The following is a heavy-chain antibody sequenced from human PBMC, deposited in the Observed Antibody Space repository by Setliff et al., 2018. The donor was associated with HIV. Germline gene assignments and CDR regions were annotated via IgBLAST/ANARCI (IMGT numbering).Heavy chain of an antibody. V-gene: IGHV1-8*02. J-gene: IGHJ6*03. CDR1: GYTLTSYG. Sequence: ASVKVSCKASGYTLTSYGINWVRQATGQGLEWMGWMNPNSGDTGYAQKFQDRVTMTRNTSISTAYMELSSLRFEDTAVYYCARGRSLVRGSGSPEYYYMDVWGKGTTVTVSS. CDR3: ARGRSLVRGSGSPEYYYMDV. D-gene: IGHD3-10*01. CDR2: MNPNSGDT.